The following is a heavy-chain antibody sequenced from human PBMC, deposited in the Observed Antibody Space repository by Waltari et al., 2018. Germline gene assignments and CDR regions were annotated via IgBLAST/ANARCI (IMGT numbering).Heavy chain of an antibody. CDR3: ARTPWYSGSYYYFDY. Sequence: EVQLVQSGAEVKKPGESLKISCKGSGYSFTSYWIGWVRQIPGKGLEWMGIISPGDADTRDSPSFQGQVTISADKSISTAYLQGRSLKASDTAMYYCARTPWYSGSYYYFDYGGQGTLVTVSS. CDR2: ISPGDADT. CDR1: GYSFTSYW. V-gene: IGHV5-51*01. D-gene: IGHD1-26*01. J-gene: IGHJ4*02.